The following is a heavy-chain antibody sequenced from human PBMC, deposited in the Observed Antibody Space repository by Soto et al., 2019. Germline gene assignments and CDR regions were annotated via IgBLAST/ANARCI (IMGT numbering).Heavy chain of an antibody. CDR2: ISADNGNT. Sequence: ASVKVSCKASGYTFTSFGVTWVRQAPGQGLVWMGWISADNGNTNYAQKLQDRVTMTTDTSTSTAYMELRSLTSDDTAVYYCARRGVLPDYWGQGTLVTVSS. CDR1: GYTFTSFG. CDR3: ARRGVLPDY. V-gene: IGHV1-18*01. J-gene: IGHJ4*02. D-gene: IGHD3-10*01.